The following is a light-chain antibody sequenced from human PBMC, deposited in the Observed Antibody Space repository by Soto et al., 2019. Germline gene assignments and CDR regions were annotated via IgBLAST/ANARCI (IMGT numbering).Light chain of an antibody. CDR1: TGAVTTAHY. CDR2: DTT. CDR3: LVSYSGADVV. V-gene: IGLV7-46*01. Sequence: QAVVTQEPSLTVSPGGTVTLTCGSSTGAVTTAHYPNWFQQKPGQAPRTLIYDTTNKHSWTPARFSGSLLGGKAALTLSGAQPEDEADYYCLVSYSGADVVFGGGTKLTVL. J-gene: IGLJ2*01.